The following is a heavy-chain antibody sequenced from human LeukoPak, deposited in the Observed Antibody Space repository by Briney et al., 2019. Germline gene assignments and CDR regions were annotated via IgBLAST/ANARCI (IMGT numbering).Heavy chain of an antibody. V-gene: IGHV1-18*04. Sequence: ASVKVSCKASGYTFTGYYMHWVRQAPGQGLEWMGWISAYNGNTNYAQKLQGRVTMTTDTSTSTAYMDLRSLRSDDTAVYYCARKLYDSSRYGQTYYFDNWGQGTLVTVSS. J-gene: IGHJ4*02. CDR1: GYTFTGYY. CDR2: ISAYNGNT. D-gene: IGHD3-22*01. CDR3: ARKLYDSSRYGQTYYFDN.